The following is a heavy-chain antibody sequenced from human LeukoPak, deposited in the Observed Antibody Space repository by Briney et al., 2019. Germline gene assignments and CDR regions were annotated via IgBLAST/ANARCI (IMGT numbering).Heavy chain of an antibody. Sequence: GGSLRLSCAASGFTFNTNAMSWVRQAPGKGLEWVSAVSGSGRDTYYAGSVKGRFTISRDNSKNTVYLQMNSLRAEDTAVYFCAKELIIQPTGTVAFDVWGQGTMVTVSS. J-gene: IGHJ3*01. CDR1: GFTFNTNA. CDR3: AKELIIQPTGTVAFDV. V-gene: IGHV3-23*01. CDR2: VSGSGRDT. D-gene: IGHD1-1*01.